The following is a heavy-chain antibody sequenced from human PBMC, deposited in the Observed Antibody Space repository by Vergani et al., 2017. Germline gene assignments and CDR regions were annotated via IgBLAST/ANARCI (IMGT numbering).Heavy chain of an antibody. D-gene: IGHD4-23*01. CDR2: ISSSSSTI. Sequence: EVQLVESGGGLVQPGGSLRLSCAASGFTFSSYSMNWVRQAPGKGREWVSYISSSSSTIYYADSVKGRFTISRDNAKNSLYLQMNSLRAEDTAVYYCARDGWIGGYYGMDVWGQGTTVTVSS. V-gene: IGHV3-48*04. CDR3: ARDGWIGGYYGMDV. J-gene: IGHJ6*02. CDR1: GFTFSSYS.